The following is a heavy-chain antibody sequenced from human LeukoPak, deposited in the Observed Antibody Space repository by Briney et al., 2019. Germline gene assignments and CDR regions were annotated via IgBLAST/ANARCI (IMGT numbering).Heavy chain of an antibody. V-gene: IGHV4-34*01. CDR1: GGSFSGYY. D-gene: IGHD4/OR15-4a*01. Sequence: SETLSLTCAVYGGSFSGYYWSWIRQPPGKGLEWIGEINHSGGTLYNPSLKSRVTISLDTSKNHFSLRLSPVTAADTAVYYCARGPNPNADPFDSWGQGTLVSVSS. J-gene: IGHJ4*02. CDR2: INHSGGT. CDR3: ARGPNPNADPFDS.